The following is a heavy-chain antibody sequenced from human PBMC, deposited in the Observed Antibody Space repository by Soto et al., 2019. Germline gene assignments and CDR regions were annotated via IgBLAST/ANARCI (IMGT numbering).Heavy chain of an antibody. Sequence: EVQLVESGGDLVQPGGSLRLSCVASGFTFSNYNMNWVRQAPGKGLEWVSYISFSSTTIYYADSVKGRFTISRDNAKNYLYRQMNRLRAGDTAVYYCARATGDFDYWGQGTLVTVSS. J-gene: IGHJ4*02. CDR1: GFTFSNYN. CDR2: ISFSSTTI. V-gene: IGHV3-48*01. D-gene: IGHD1-26*01. CDR3: ARATGDFDY.